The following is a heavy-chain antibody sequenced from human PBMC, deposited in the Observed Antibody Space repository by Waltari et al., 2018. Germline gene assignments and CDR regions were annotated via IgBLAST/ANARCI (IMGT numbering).Heavy chain of an antibody. V-gene: IGHV1-18*01. D-gene: IGHD3-3*01. CDR3: AREGQGYDFWSGYYYFDY. CDR1: GYTFTSYG. Sequence: QVQLVQSGAEVKKPGASVQVSCKASGYTFTSYGISWVRQAPGQGLEWMGWISAYNGNTNYAQKLQGRVTMTTDTSTSTAYMELRSLRADDTAVYYCAREGQGYDFWSGYYYFDYWGQGTLVTVSS. J-gene: IGHJ4*02. CDR2: ISAYNGNT.